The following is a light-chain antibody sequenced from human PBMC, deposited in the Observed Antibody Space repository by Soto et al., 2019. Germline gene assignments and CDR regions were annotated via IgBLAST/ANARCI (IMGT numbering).Light chain of an antibody. CDR1: SSDVGGYNH. CDR3: AAWHDSLNGVL. CDR2: DVN. Sequence: QSVLTQPRSVSGSPGQSVAISCTGTSSDVGGYNHVSWYQQHPGKAPKLMVYDVNKRASGVPDRFSGSKSGNTASLTISGLQAEDEADYYCAAWHDSLNGVLFGGGTQLTVL. J-gene: IGLJ2*01. V-gene: IGLV2-11*01.